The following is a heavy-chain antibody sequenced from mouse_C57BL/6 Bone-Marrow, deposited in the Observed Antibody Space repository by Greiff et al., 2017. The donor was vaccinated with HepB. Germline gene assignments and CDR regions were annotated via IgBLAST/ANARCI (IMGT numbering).Heavy chain of an antibody. J-gene: IGHJ2*01. CDR2: IDPSDSYT. CDR1: GYTFTSYW. CDR3: ARGRSNYLFDY. V-gene: IGHV1-59*01. D-gene: IGHD2-5*01. Sequence: VQLQQPGAELVRPGTSVKLSCKASGYTFTSYWMHWVKQRPGQGLEWIGVIDPSDSYTNYNQKFKGKATLTVDTSSSTAYMQLSSLTSEDSAVYYCARGRSNYLFDYWGQGTTLTVSS.